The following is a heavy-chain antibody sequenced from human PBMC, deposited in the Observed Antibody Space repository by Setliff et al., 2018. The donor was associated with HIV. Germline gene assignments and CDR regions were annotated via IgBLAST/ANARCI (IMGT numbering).Heavy chain of an antibody. Sequence: PSGTLSLTWSVHGGSINSSHLYWGWIRQPPGKRLGWLASIYQSGSTSYHPSHSSRHTISVDTSKNQLSLRLSSVTAADTGVYYCARHRDPPGSRWIFYYYYMDLWGAGTTVTVSS. J-gene: IGHJ6*03. D-gene: IGHD6-13*01. CDR2: IYQSGST. V-gene: IGHV4-39*01. CDR1: GGSINSSHLY. CDR3: ARHRDPPGSRWIFYYYYMDL.